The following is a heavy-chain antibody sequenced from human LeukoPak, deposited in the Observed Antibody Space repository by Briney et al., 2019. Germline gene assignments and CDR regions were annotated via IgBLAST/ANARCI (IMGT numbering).Heavy chain of an antibody. Sequence: RPSETLSLTCTVSGGSISSYYWSWIRQPPGKGLEWIGYIYYSGSTNYNPSLKSRVTISVDTSKNQFSLKLSSVTAADTAVYYCATRGGVSSSWHDYWGQGTLVTASS. CDR3: ATRGGVSSSWHDY. J-gene: IGHJ4*02. CDR2: IYYSGST. D-gene: IGHD6-13*01. V-gene: IGHV4-59*01. CDR1: GGSISSYY.